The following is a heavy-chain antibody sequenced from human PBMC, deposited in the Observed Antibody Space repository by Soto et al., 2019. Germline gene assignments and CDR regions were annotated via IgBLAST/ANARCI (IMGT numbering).Heavy chain of an antibody. J-gene: IGHJ5*02. CDR2: MNPNSGNT. D-gene: IGHD3-10*01. CDR1: GYTFTSYD. Sequence: QVQLVQSGAEVKKPGASVKVSCKASGYTFTSYDINWVRQATGQGLEWMGWMNPNSGNTGYAQKFQAGATMTRNTSESTANMKLSSLRSEDTAVYYCARGWYYGSGSPFDPWGQGTLVTVSS. CDR3: ARGWYYGSGSPFDP. V-gene: IGHV1-8*01.